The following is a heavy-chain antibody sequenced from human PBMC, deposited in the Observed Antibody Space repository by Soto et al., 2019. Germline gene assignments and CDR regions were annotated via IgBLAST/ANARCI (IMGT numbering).Heavy chain of an antibody. CDR2: ISGSGGST. D-gene: IGHD3-22*01. CDR1: GFTFSSYA. Sequence: GESLKISCAASGFTFSSYAMSWVRQAPGKGLEWVSAISGSGGSTYYADSVKGRFTISRDNSKNTLYLQMNSLRAEDTAVYYCARHVSYYYDSSGYRLDYWGQGTLVTVSS. V-gene: IGHV3-23*01. CDR3: ARHVSYYYDSSGYRLDY. J-gene: IGHJ4*02.